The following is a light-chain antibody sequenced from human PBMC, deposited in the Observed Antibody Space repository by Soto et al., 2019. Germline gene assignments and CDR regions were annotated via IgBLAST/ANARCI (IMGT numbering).Light chain of an antibody. V-gene: IGLV2-14*01. CDR1: ASDVGGYNY. CDR2: AVS. J-gene: IGLJ1*01. Sequence: QSVLTQPASVSGSPGQSITISCTGTASDVGGYNYVSWYQQHPGKAPKLMIHAVSNRPSGISSRFSGSKSGNTASLTISGLQYEDEDDYFCCSSTSRTTYVFGTGTKVTV. CDR3: CSSTSRTTYV.